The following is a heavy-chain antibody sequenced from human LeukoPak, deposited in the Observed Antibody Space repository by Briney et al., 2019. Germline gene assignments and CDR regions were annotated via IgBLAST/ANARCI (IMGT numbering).Heavy chain of an antibody. J-gene: IGHJ6*02. CDR2: IKEDGSEK. CDR1: GFTFSSYW. V-gene: IGHV3-7*01. D-gene: IGHD6-13*01. Sequence: PGGSLRLSRAASGFTFSSYWMNWVRQAPGKGLEWVANIKEDGSEKYYEDSVKGRFTISRDNAKNSLYLQMNSLRAEDTAVYYCARDRLAAAGNYYYYGMDVWGQGTTVTVSS. CDR3: ARDRLAAAGNYYYYGMDV.